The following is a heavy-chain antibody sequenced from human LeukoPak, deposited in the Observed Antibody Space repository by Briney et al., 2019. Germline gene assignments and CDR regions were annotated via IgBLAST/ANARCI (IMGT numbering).Heavy chain of an antibody. CDR2: INHSGST. V-gene: IGHV4-34*01. J-gene: IGHJ3*02. CDR3: ARANYYDSSGPDAFDI. CDR1: GGSFSGYY. Sequence: SETLSLTCAVYGGSFSGYYWSWIRQPPGKGLEWIGEINHSGSTNYNPSLKSRVTISVDTSKNQFSLKLSSVTAADTAVYYCARANYYDSSGPDAFDIWGQGTMVTVSS. D-gene: IGHD3-22*01.